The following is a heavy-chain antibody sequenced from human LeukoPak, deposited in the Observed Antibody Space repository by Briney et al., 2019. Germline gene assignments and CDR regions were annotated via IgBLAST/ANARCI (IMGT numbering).Heavy chain of an antibody. CDR3: SRGLDSRKLGY. J-gene: IGHJ4*02. CDR2: IHPSGML. Sequence: PSETLSLTCTVSGASFNSDDQYWNWIRQSPGKGLEWIGSIHPSGMLYNNPSLESRVTMSRDTSKNQFSLNLNSVAAADTAVHFCSRGLDSRKLGYWGQGTLVTVSS. D-gene: IGHD3-22*01. V-gene: IGHV4-31*03. CDR1: GASFNSDDQY.